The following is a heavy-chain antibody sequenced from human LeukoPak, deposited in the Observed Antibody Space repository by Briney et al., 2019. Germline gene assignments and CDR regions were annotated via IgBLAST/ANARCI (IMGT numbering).Heavy chain of an antibody. V-gene: IGHV3-30*03. CDR2: ISHDGSNK. Sequence: PGGSLRLSCTASGFTFSSYGVHWVRQAPGKGLEWVAVISHDGSNKYYADSVKGRFTISRDNSKNTLYLQMISLRAEDTAVYYCAREIFNGFDIWGQGTMVTVSS. CDR3: AREIFNGFDI. CDR1: GFTFSSYG. J-gene: IGHJ3*02.